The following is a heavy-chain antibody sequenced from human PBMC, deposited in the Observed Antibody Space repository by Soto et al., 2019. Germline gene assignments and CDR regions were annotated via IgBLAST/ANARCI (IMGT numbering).Heavy chain of an antibody. V-gene: IGHV4-30-2*01. Sequence: SEALSHPFAVSGGFLGRTAYFLSWIRQPPGTGLEWTGDGSHRGTAYPLRSLTGRLTLSADSSQPQSSLNLTSVTAADSAVYYCARIHWSQSSLDYGGRGILVTVS. CDR2: GSHRGTA. J-gene: IGHJ4*02. CDR3: ARIHWSQSSLDY. D-gene: IGHD6-19*01. CDR1: GGFLGRTAYF.